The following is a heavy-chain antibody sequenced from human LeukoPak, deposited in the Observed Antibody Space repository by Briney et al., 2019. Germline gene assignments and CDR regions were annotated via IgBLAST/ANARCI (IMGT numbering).Heavy chain of an antibody. CDR3: ARDPSGSYRPPFSLDYYKDV. CDR1: GYTFTGYY. D-gene: IGHD1-26*01. J-gene: IGHJ6*03. V-gene: IGHV1-2*02. CDR2: INPNSGGT. Sequence: GESLKISCKGSGYTFTGYYMQWVRQAPGQGLEWMGWINPNSGGTNYAQKFQGRVTMTRDTSISTAYMELGRLRSDDTAVYYCARDPSGSYRPPFSLDYYKDVWGKGTTVTVSS.